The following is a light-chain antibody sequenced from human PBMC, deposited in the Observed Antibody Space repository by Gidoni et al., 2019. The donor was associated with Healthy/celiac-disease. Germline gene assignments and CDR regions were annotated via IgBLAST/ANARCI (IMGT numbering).Light chain of an antibody. Sequence: DIQMTQSPYSLSASVGDRVTSTCQASQDISNYLNWYQQKPGKAPKRLIYDASNLETGVPSRCSGSGSGTDFTFTSSSLQPEESATYDCQQYDNLPPGTFGPGTKVDIK. CDR1: QDISNY. V-gene: IGKV1-33*01. CDR3: QQYDNLPPGT. CDR2: DAS. J-gene: IGKJ3*01.